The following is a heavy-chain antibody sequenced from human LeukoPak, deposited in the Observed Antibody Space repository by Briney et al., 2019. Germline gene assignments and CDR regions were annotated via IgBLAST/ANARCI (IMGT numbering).Heavy chain of an antibody. Sequence: GRSLRLSCAASGFTFSSYAMHWVRQAPGKGLEWVAVISYDGSNKYYADSVKGRFPISRDNSKNTLYLQMHSLRAEDTAVYYFGSLGALVPWGQGTLVTVSS. CDR3: GSLGALVP. V-gene: IGHV3-30-3*01. CDR2: ISYDGSNK. CDR1: GFTFSSYA. J-gene: IGHJ5*02.